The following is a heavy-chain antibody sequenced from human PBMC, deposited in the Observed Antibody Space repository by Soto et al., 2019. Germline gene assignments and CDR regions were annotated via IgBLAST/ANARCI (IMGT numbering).Heavy chain of an antibody. Sequence: EVQLVESGGGLVQPGGSLRLSCAASGFTFSSNWMNWVRQGPGKGLVWVSRINSDGSDTSYADSVKGRFTISRDNAKNTLYLQMTSLRAEDTAVYYCARLYSTKWAFDYWGQGTLVTVSS. D-gene: IGHD6-13*01. CDR3: ARLYSTKWAFDY. J-gene: IGHJ4*02. CDR1: GFTFSSNW. V-gene: IGHV3-74*01. CDR2: INSDGSDT.